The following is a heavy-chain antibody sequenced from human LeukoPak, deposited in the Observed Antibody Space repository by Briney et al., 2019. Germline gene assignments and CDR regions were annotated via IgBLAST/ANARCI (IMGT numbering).Heavy chain of an antibody. Sequence: GGSLRLSCAASGFTFSNAWMSWVRQAPGKGLEYVSAISSNGGSTYYADSVKGRFTISRDNSKNSLYLQMNSLRAEDTALYYCVKDVCSSIDECNSVARTFEYYFDYWGQGALVTVSS. CDR3: VKDVCSSIDECNSVARTFEYYFDY. CDR2: ISSNGGST. D-gene: IGHD6-19*01. V-gene: IGHV3-64D*06. J-gene: IGHJ4*02. CDR1: GFTFSNAW.